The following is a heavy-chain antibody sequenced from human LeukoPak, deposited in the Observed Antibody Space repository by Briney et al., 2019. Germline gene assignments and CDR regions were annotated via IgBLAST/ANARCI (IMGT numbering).Heavy chain of an antibody. CDR1: GFTFSTYS. Sequence: GGSLRLSCAASGFTFSTYSMNWVRQAAGKGLEWVSSISSSSSYIYYADSVKGRFTISRDNAKNSLYLQMNSLRAEDTAVYYCARGTRVCGATSCYPFDPWGQGTLVTVSS. D-gene: IGHD2-2*01. V-gene: IGHV3-21*01. CDR3: ARGTRVCGATSCYPFDP. CDR2: ISSSSSYI. J-gene: IGHJ5*02.